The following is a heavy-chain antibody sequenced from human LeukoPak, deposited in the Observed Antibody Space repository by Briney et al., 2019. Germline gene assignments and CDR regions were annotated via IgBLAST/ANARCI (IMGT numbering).Heavy chain of an antibody. Sequence: SETLSLTCAVYGGSFSGYYWSWIRQPPGKGLECIGSIYYSGSTNYNPSLKSRLTISIDTSKNQFSLKLSSVTAADTAVYYCARVYYSSSYDYWYFNLWGRGTLVTVSS. CDR1: GGSFSGYY. CDR2: IYYSGST. CDR3: ARVYYSSSYDYWYFNL. V-gene: IGHV4-34*01. J-gene: IGHJ2*01. D-gene: IGHD6-13*01.